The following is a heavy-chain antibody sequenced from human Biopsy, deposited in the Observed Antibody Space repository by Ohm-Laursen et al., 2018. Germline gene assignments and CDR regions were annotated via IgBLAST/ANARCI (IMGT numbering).Heavy chain of an antibody. J-gene: IGHJ4*02. CDR1: GYSFTRYY. CDR2: INPSGSTT. D-gene: IGHD6-19*01. Sequence: ASVKVSCKASGYSFTRYYMHWVRQAPGQGLEWMGMINPSGSTTSYPQIFQGRVTMTRDTSKSTVYMELSSLRSADTAVYFYARNTGWYGDLYYFDYWGQGTLVTVSS. V-gene: IGHV1-46*01. CDR3: ARNTGWYGDLYYFDY.